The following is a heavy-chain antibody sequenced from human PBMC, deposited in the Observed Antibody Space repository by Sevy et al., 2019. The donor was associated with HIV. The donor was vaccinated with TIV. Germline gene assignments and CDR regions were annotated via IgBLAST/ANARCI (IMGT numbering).Heavy chain of an antibody. CDR2: IYTSGST. J-gene: IGHJ5*02. CDR1: GGSISSYY. D-gene: IGHD2-15*01. Sequence: SETLSLTCTVSGGSISSYYWSWIRQPAGKGLEWIGRIYTSGSTNYNPSLKSRVTMSVDTSKNQFSLKLSSVTAADTAVYYCAGDCSGGSCYGFDPWGQGTLVTVSS. V-gene: IGHV4-4*07. CDR3: AGDCSGGSCYGFDP.